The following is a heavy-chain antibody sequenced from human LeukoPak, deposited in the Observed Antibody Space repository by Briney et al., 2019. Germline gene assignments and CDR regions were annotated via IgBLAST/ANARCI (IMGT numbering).Heavy chain of an antibody. J-gene: IGHJ4*02. V-gene: IGHV1-18*01. D-gene: IGHD3-10*01. Sequence: ASVKVSCKASGYLSTRYGFIWVRQAPGQGLEWVGWISGSSGNTIYAQIVQGRVSQTKDTSTNTAYMELRSLTVDDTAVYYCARAGRGTYYYFDVWGQETLDTVSS. CDR1: GYLSTRYG. CDR3: ARAGRGTYYYFDV. CDR2: ISGSSGNT.